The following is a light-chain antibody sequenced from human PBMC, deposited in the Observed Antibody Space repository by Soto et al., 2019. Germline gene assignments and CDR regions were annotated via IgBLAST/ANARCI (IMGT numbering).Light chain of an antibody. CDR1: SSNIGAGYD. V-gene: IGLV1-40*01. CDR3: QSYDSSLNGRV. J-gene: IGLJ1*01. CDR2: GNS. Sequence: QSVLTQPPSVSGAPGQRVTISCTGSSSNIGAGYDVHWYQQLPGTAPKLLIYGNSNRPSGLPDRFSGSKSGTSASLAITGFQAEDEADYYCQSYDSSLNGRVFGTGTKLTVL.